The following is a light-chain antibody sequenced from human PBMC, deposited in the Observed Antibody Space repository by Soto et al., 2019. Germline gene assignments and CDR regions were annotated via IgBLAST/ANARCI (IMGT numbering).Light chain of an antibody. V-gene: IGKV3-20*01. CDR1: QGIGSKY. Sequence: EIALTQSPGTLSLSPGERATLSCRASQGIGSKYFAWYQQKPGQAPRLLIYAASSMAPGIPDRFSGSGSGTDFTLTISRLEPEDFAGYRGQQYTTWHGITFGQGTRLEIK. CDR3: QQYTTWHGIT. J-gene: IGKJ5*01. CDR2: AAS.